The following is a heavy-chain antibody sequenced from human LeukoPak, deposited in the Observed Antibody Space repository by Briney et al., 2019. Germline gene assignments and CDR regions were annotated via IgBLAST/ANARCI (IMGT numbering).Heavy chain of an antibody. CDR3: AKATTYYYDSSGYTGAFDI. Sequence: GGSLRLSCAASGFTFSDYYMSWIRQAPGKGLEWVSAISGSGGSTYYADSVKGRFTISRDNSKNTLYLQMNSLRAEDTAVYYCAKATTYYYDSSGYTGAFDIWGQGTMVTVSS. J-gene: IGHJ3*02. V-gene: IGHV3-23*01. CDR1: GFTFSDYY. D-gene: IGHD3-22*01. CDR2: ISGSGGST.